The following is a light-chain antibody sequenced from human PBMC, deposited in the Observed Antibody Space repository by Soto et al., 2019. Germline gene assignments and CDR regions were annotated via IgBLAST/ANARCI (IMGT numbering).Light chain of an antibody. CDR2: KAS. CDR1: QSISNW. J-gene: IGKJ1*01. V-gene: IGKV1-5*03. Sequence: IKMNQSPSTLPATVGDRVTITCRASQSISNWLAWYQRKPGKAPKLLIYKASSLESGVPSRFSGSGSGTEFTLTISSLQPDDFATYYCQQYNSYSGTFGQGTIV. CDR3: QQYNSYSGT.